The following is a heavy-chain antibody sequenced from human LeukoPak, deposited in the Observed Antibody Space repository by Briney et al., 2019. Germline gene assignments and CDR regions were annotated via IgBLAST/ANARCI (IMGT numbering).Heavy chain of an antibody. CDR3: ARVLSAAVLVWFDP. CDR1: VGSSSGYY. D-gene: IGHD6-13*01. J-gene: IGHJ5*01. Sequence: PSATQFLSCAVYVGSSSGYYWSWMRQPPEKGLEWVGEIILGGGTTYNPSLRSRVTISVDTSKNQSSLKLYSVTAADTAGYYFARVLSAAVLVWFDPWGQGSLVTASS. CDR2: IILGGGT. V-gene: IGHV4-34*12.